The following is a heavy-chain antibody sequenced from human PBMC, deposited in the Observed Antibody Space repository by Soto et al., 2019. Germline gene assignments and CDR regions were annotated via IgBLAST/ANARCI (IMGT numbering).Heavy chain of an antibody. CDR3: ARRPRNLERVQYYFDF. D-gene: IGHD1-1*01. CDR2: IYYSGSF. J-gene: IGHJ4*02. CDR1: GGSISSRNYY. V-gene: IGHV4-39*01. Sequence: QLQLQESGPGLVKPSETLSLTCTVSGGSISSRNYYWGWIRQPPGKELEWIGNIYYSGSFSYNPSLRSRVTMSVDTSENQVSLKLTSATATDTAVYYCARRPRNLERVQYYFDFWGQGALVTVSS.